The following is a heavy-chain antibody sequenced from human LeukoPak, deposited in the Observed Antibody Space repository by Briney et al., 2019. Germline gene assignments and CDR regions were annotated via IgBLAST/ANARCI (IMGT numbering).Heavy chain of an antibody. CDR2: IDHSGST. J-gene: IGHJ3*02. Sequence: PSETLSLTCTVSGGSISSSRYYWAWIRQPPGKGLECIASIDHSGSTNYNPSLKSRDTTSVDTSKNQFSLKLSSVTAADTAVYYCARSRLEWFASDAFDIWGQGTMVAVSS. CDR3: ARSRLEWFASDAFDI. D-gene: IGHD3-3*01. V-gene: IGHV4-39*01. CDR1: GGSISSSRYY.